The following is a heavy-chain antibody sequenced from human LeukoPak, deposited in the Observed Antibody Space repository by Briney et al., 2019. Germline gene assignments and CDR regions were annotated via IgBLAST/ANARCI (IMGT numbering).Heavy chain of an antibody. CDR3: ARDPDSSGYERFDY. V-gene: IGHV3-21*01. D-gene: IGHD3-22*01. Sequence: GGSLRLSCAASGFTFSSYAMSWVRQAPGKGLEWVSSISSSSSYIYYADSVKGRFTISRDNAKNSLYLQMNSLRAEDTAVYYCARDPDSSGYERFDYWGQGTLVTVSS. CDR1: GFTFSSYA. CDR2: ISSSSSYI. J-gene: IGHJ4*02.